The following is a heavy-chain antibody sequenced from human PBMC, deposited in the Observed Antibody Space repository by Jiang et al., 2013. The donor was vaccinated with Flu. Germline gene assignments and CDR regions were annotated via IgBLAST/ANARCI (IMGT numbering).Heavy chain of an antibody. CDR3: ASISSSTSRHTNNPFDY. D-gene: IGHD2-2*02. CDR2: INPSGGST. J-gene: IGHJ4*02. Sequence: KKPGASVKVSCKASGYTFTSYYMHWVRQAPGQGLEWMGIINPSGGSTSYAQKFQGRVTMTRDTSTSTVYMELSSLRSEDTAVYYCASISSSTSRHTNNPFDYWGQGTLVAVSS. V-gene: IGHV1-46*01. CDR1: GYTFTSYY.